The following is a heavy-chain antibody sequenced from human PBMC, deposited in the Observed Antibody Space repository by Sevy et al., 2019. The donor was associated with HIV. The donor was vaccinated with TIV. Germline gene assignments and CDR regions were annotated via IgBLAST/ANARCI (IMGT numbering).Heavy chain of an antibody. J-gene: IGHJ4*02. D-gene: IGHD3-3*01. CDR2: IYSGGST. CDR1: GFTVSSNY. Sequence: GGSLRLSCAASGFTVSSNYMSWVRQAPGKGLEWVSVIYSGGSTYYADSVKGRFTISRDNSKNRLYLQMNSLRAEDTAVYYCAGDLYDFWIGMIGYWGQGTLVTVSS. CDR3: AGDLYDFWIGMIGY. V-gene: IGHV3-53*01.